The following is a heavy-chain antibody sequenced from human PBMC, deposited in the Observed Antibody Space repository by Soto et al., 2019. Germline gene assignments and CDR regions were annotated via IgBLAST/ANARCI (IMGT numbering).Heavy chain of an antibody. J-gene: IGHJ2*01. D-gene: IGHD5-18*01. CDR2: ITASNGNT. CDR3: ARGNSYGSYWYFDL. CDR1: GFSFSTYG. V-gene: IGHV1-18*04. Sequence: GASVKVSCKASGFSFSTYGITWVRQAPGQGLEWMGWITASNGNTHYAQNLQGRVTMTTHTSTSTAYMELWRLSSDDTAVYYCARGNSYGSYWYFDLWGRGTLVTVSS.